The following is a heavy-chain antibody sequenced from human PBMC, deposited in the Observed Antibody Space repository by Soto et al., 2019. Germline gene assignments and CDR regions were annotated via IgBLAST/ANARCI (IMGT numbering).Heavy chain of an antibody. D-gene: IGHD6-13*01. CDR1: GVSSSGDY. CDR2: IYTSGST. J-gene: IGHJ5*02. CDR3: ARAWDSSSWYNWFDP. V-gene: IGHV4-4*07. Sequence: SETLSVTYTVTGVSSSGDYWSYIRQRAEKGLEWIGRIYTSGSTNYNPSLKSRVTMSVDTSKNQLSLKLSSVTAADTAVYYCARAWDSSSWYNWFDPCGQGTLATVSS.